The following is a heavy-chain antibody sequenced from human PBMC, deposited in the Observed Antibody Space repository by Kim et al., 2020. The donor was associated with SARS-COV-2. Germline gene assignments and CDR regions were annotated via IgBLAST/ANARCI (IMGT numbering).Heavy chain of an antibody. Sequence: SVKVSCKASGGTFSSYAISWVRQAPGQGLEWMGGIIPIFGTANYAQKFQGRVTITADESTSTAYMELSSLRSEDTAVYYCAKIEYSSLVGWFDPWGQGTLVTVSS. CDR3: AKIEYSSLVGWFDP. J-gene: IGHJ5*02. CDR1: GGTFSSYA. CDR2: IIPIFGTA. D-gene: IGHD6-6*01. V-gene: IGHV1-69*13.